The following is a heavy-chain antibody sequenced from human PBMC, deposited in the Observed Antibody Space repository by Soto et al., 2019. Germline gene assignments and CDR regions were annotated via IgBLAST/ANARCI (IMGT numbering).Heavy chain of an antibody. J-gene: IGHJ4*02. CDR2: ISAHSGNT. CDR3: ARGYYDSSGYYYRY. Sequence: ASVKVSCKASGYTFTSYTITWVRQALGQGLEWMGWISAHSGNTDYAQKLQGRVTMTTDTSTSTAYMELRSLISDDTAVYYCARGYYDSSGYYYRYWGQGTLVTVSS. CDR1: GYTFTSYT. D-gene: IGHD3-22*01. V-gene: IGHV1-18*01.